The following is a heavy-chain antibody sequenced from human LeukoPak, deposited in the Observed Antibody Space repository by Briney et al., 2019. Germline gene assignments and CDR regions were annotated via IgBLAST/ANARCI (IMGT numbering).Heavy chain of an antibody. Sequence: TSETLSLTCTVSGGSISSYYWIWIRQPPGKGLEWIGYIYYSGSTNYNPSLKSRVTISVDTSKNQFSLKLSSVTAADTAVYYCARQGVRGAPDYWGQGTLVTVSS. CDR1: GGSISSYY. V-gene: IGHV4-59*08. CDR3: ARQGVRGAPDY. CDR2: IYYSGST. J-gene: IGHJ4*02. D-gene: IGHD3-10*01.